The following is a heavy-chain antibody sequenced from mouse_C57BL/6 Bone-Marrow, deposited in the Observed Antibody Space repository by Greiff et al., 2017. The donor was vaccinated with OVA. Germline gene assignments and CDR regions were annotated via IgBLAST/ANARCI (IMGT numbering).Heavy chain of an antibody. CDR3: ARDYGGSYGYFDV. J-gene: IGHJ1*03. V-gene: IGHV1-80*01. CDR2: IYPGDGDT. D-gene: IGHD1-1*01. Sequence: QVQLQQSGAELVKPGASVKISCKASGYAFSSYWMNWVKQRPGKGLEWIGQIYPGDGDTNYNGKFKGKATLTADKSSSTAYMQLSSLPSEDSAVYFCARDYGGSYGYFDVWGTGTTVTVSS. CDR1: GYAFSSYW.